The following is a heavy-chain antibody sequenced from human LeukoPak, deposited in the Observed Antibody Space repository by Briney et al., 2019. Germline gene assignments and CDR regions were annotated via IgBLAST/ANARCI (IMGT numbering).Heavy chain of an antibody. D-gene: IGHD6-19*01. J-gene: IGHJ6*02. CDR1: GLTFSSYE. V-gene: IGHV3-48*03. Sequence: PGGSLRLSCAASGLTFSSYEMNWVRQAPGKGLEWVSYISSSGSTIYYADSVKGRFTISRDNAKNSLYLQMNSLRAEDTAVYYCARGGGLSTTWGMVVKYYYGMDVWGQGTTVTVSS. CDR2: ISSSGSTI. CDR3: ARGGGLSTTWGMVVKYYYGMDV.